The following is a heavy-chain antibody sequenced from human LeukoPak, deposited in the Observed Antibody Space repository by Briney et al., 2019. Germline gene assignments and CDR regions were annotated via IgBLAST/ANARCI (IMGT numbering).Heavy chain of an antibody. CDR1: GYTFTGYY. CDR3: ARDSWAQQLVPYLFDY. J-gene: IGHJ4*02. V-gene: IGHV1-18*04. Sequence: ASVKVSCTASGYTFTGYYMHWVRQAPGQGLEWMGWISAYNGNTNYAQKLQGRVTMTTDTSTSTAYMELRSLRSDDTAVYYCARDSWAQQLVPYLFDYWGQGTLVTVSS. CDR2: ISAYNGNT. D-gene: IGHD6-13*01.